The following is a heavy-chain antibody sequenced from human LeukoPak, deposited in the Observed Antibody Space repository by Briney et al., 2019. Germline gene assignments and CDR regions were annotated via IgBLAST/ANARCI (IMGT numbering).Heavy chain of an antibody. CDR2: ISPNSGGT. CDR1: GYTFIDYY. V-gene: IGHV1-2*02. D-gene: IGHD1-26*01. Sequence: GASVKDSCKASGYTFIDYYMHWVRQAPGQGLEWIGWISPNSGGTKYVQKFQGRVTMTRDTSITTVYMELSGLSFDDTAVYYCARGGGRYSVDYWGQGTLVIVSS. CDR3: ARGGGRYSVDY. J-gene: IGHJ4*02.